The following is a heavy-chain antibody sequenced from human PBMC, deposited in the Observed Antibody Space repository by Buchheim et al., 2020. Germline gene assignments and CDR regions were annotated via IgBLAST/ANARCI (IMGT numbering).Heavy chain of an antibody. Sequence: QVQLQESGPGLVKPSETLSLTCPVSGASISSHYWSWIRQPPGKGLEWIGYIHYDGSTNYNPSLMSRVTMSVDTSVNQLSLRLSSVNAADTAMYYCARGSTGAFDVWGQGT. J-gene: IGHJ3*01. CDR3: ARGSTGAFDV. CDR1: GASISSHY. CDR2: IHYDGST. V-gene: IGHV4-59*11. D-gene: IGHD3-10*01.